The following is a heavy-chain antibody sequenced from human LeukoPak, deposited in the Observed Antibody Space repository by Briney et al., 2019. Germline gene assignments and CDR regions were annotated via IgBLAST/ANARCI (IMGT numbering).Heavy chain of an antibody. J-gene: IGHJ4*02. CDR3: ARDSIVGATHAFDY. Sequence: GGSLRLSCAASGFTFSSYSMNWVRQAPGEGLEWVSSISSSSSYIYYADSVKGRFTISRDNAKNSLYLQMNSLRAEDTAVYYCARDSIVGATHAFDYWGQGTLVTVSS. D-gene: IGHD1-26*01. CDR2: ISSSSSYI. V-gene: IGHV3-21*01. CDR1: GFTFSSYS.